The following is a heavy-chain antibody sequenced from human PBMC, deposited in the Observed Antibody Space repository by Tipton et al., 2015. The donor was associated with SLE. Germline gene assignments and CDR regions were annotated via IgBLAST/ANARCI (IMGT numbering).Heavy chain of an antibody. V-gene: IGHV4-38-2*02. CDR3: ARDTRNDDFVRWYFDV. Sequence: TLSLTCTVSGYSISSGYYWGWIRQPPGKGLEWIGYIYYSGSTNYNPSLKSRVTISVDTSKNQFSLKLSSVTAADTAVYYCARDTRNDDFVRWYFDVWGRGTLVTVSS. D-gene: IGHD3-16*01. CDR1: GYSISSGYY. CDR2: IYYSGST. J-gene: IGHJ2*01.